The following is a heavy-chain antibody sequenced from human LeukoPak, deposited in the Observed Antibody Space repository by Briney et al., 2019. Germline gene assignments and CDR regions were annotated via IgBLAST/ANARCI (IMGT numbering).Heavy chain of an antibody. CDR1: EFTFSSYW. CDR3: AREGPHPDY. CDR2: INSDGSST. Sequence: PGGSLRLSCAASEFTFSSYWMHWVRQAPGEGLVWVSYINSDGSSTSYADYVKGRFTISRDNARNTLYLQMNSLRVDDTAVYYCAREGPHPDYWGQGTLVTVSS. V-gene: IGHV3-74*01. J-gene: IGHJ4*02.